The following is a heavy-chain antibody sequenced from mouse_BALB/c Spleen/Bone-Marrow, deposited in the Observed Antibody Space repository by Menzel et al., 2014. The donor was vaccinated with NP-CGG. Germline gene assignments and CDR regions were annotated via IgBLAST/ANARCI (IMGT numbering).Heavy chain of an antibody. CDR2: INSNNGDI. J-gene: IGHJ3*01. V-gene: IGHV1-37*01. D-gene: IGHD2-4*01. Sequence: SGPAEVKPGASVKISCTATGYFFTAYFMNWVKESHGKSLAWIGRINSNNGDILYNQKFKDKATLTVDKSSSTAHMELLSLTAEDSAVYYSGRGSDYFAYWGQGTLVTVSP. CDR1: GYFFTAYF. CDR3: GRGSDYFAY.